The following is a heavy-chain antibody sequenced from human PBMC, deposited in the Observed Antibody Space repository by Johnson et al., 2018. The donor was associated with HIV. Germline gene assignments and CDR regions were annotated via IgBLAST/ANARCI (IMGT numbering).Heavy chain of an antibody. CDR3: AKGGDYVWGSYRYPDAFDI. J-gene: IGHJ3*02. Sequence: QVQLVESGGGVVQPGGSLRLSCAASGFTFTSYGMHWVRQAPGKGLEWVAFIRYDGSNEYYADSVKGRFTISRDNSKNTLYLQMNSLRAEDTAVYYCAKGGDYVWGSYRYPDAFDIWGQGTMVTVSS. V-gene: IGHV3-30*02. CDR1: GFTFTSYG. CDR2: IRYDGSNE. D-gene: IGHD3-16*02.